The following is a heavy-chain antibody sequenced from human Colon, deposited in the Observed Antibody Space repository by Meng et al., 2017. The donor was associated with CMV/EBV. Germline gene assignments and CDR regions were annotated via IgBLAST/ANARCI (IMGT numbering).Heavy chain of an antibody. J-gene: IGHJ4*02. CDR2: IKRKTEGETT. V-gene: IGHV3-15*01. CDR3: TTGYNNGFSF. Sequence: EVQLLESGGGLVKPGGSLSLFCAASGLSFSNVWMTWVRQAPGKGLEWVGRIKRKTEGETTGYAAPVKGRFSISRDDSRNTLYLQMNSLKTEDTAVYYRTTGYNNGFSFWGQGTLVTVSS. D-gene: IGHD6-19*01. CDR1: GLSFSNVW.